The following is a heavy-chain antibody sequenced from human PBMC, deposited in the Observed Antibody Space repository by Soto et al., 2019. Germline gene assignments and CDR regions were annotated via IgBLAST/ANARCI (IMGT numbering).Heavy chain of an antibody. Sequence: QVQLQESGPGLVKPSETLSLTCTVSGASMNIYYWSWIRQAPGKGLEWIGYIYNGGSTNYNPSLKSRVTISLDTSKNQFSLKLNSVTAADTAVYYWALDRYTRGWYYFDPWGRGTLVTVSA. V-gene: IGHV4-59*01. CDR2: IYNGGST. D-gene: IGHD6-19*01. J-gene: IGHJ5*02. CDR3: ALDRYTRGWYYFDP. CDR1: GASMNIYY.